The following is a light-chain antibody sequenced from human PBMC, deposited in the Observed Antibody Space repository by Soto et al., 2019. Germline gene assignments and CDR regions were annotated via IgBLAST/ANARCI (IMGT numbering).Light chain of an antibody. J-gene: IGKJ1*01. CDR2: AAS. V-gene: IGKV3-20*01. CDR1: QSVSTK. Sequence: EVVLAKSPATLSVSPGQSATLCCRASQSVSTKLAWYQQQLGQAPRLLIFAASSRATGIPDRFSGSGSGTDFTLTISRLEPEDFALYFCQQNSSSRSWTFGQGTKVDIK. CDR3: QQNSSSRSWT.